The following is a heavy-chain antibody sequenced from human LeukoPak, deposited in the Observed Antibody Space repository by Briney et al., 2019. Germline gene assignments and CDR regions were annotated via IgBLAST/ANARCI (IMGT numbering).Heavy chain of an antibody. CDR1: GYTFTSYG. D-gene: IGHD3-9*01. Sequence: ASVKVSCKASGYTFTSYGISWVRQAPGQGLEWMGWISAYHGNTNYAQKLQGRVTMTTDTSTSTAYMEVRSLRSDDTAVYYCARGMPVLRYFDWLLEYNWFDPWGQGTLVTVSS. CDR3: ARGMPVLRYFDWLLEYNWFDP. V-gene: IGHV1-18*04. J-gene: IGHJ5*02. CDR2: ISAYHGNT.